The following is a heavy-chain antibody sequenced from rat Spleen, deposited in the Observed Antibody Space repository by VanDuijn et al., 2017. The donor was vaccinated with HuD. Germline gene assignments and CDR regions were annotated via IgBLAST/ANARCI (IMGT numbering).Heavy chain of an antibody. D-gene: IGHD1-11*01. CDR1: GFTFSNYG. V-gene: IGHV5-29*01. CDR2: ISYDGSST. CDR3: AKKGSGGGHSEGFAY. J-gene: IGHJ3*01. Sequence: EVQLVESGGGLVQPGRSLKLACAASGFTFSNYGMAWVRQTPTKGLEWVASISYDGSSTYYRDSVKGRFTISRDNAKSTLYLQMDSLRSEDTATYHCAKKGSGGGHSEGFAYWGQGTLVTVSS.